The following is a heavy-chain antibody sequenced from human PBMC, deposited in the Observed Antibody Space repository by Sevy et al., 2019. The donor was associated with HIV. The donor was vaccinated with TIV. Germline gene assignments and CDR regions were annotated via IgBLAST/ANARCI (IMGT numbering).Heavy chain of an antibody. D-gene: IGHD2-15*01. CDR3: ARGGHCSGGSCSTEWFDP. Sequence: SETLSLTCAVYGGSFSGYYWSWIRQPPGKGLEWIGQINHSGSTNYNPSLKSRVTISVDTSKNQFSLKLSSVTAADTAVYYCARGGHCSGGSCSTEWFDPWGQGTLVTVSS. CDR2: INHSGST. J-gene: IGHJ5*02. CDR1: GGSFSGYY. V-gene: IGHV4-34*01.